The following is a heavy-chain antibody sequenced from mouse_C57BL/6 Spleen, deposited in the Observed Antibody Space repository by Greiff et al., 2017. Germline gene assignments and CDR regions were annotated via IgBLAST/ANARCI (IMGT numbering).Heavy chain of an antibody. J-gene: IGHJ4*01. D-gene: IGHD2-1*01. CDR3: ARDYGNPYYAMDY. CDR1: GYTFTSYW. CDR2: IYPSDSET. Sequence: QVQLQQPGAELVRPGSSVKLSCKASGYTFTSYWMDWVKQRPGQGLEWIGNIYPSDSETPYNQKFKDKATLTVDKSSSTAYMQLSSLTSEDSAVYYCARDYGNPYYAMDYWGQGTSVTVSS. V-gene: IGHV1-61*01.